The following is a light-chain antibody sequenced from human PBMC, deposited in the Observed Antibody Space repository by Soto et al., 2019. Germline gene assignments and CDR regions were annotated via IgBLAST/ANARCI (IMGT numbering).Light chain of an antibody. CDR1: SGHSSYA. CDR2: LNSDGSH. V-gene: IGLV4-69*01. Sequence: QPVLTQSPSASASLGASVNLTCTLSSGHSSYAIAWHQQQPEKGPRYLMKLNSDGSHSKGDGIPDRFSGSSSGAERYLTISSLQSEDEADYYCQTWGTGGAVFGGGTQLTVL. CDR3: QTWGTGGAV. J-gene: IGLJ7*01.